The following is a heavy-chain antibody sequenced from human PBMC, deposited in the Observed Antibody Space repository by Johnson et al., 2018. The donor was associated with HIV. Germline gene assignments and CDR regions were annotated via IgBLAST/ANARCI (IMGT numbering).Heavy chain of an antibody. Sequence: QVQLVESGGGLVKPGGSLRLSCAAPGLTFSDYYMTWIRQAPGKGLEWVSSISSSGSTMYYADSVKGRFTISRDNAKNSLYLQMNSLRAEDTAVYYCARNGLIPAAKGVAFDIWGHGTTVTVSS. D-gene: IGHD2-2*01. CDR3: ARNGLIPAAKGVAFDI. CDR2: ISSSGSTM. CDR1: GLTFSDYY. V-gene: IGHV3-11*01. J-gene: IGHJ3*02.